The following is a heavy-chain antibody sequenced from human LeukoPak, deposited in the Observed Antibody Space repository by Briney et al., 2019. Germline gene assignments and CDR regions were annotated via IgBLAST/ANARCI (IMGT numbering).Heavy chain of an antibody. Sequence: SETLSLTCAVYGGSFSGYYWSWIRQPPGKGLEWIGEINHSGSTKYNPSLKSRVTISVDTSKNQFSLKLNSVTAADTAVYYCARHSPSGYYYGMDVWGQGTTVTVSS. CDR3: ARHSPSGYYYGMDV. CDR1: GGSFSGYY. V-gene: IGHV4-34*01. J-gene: IGHJ6*02. D-gene: IGHD2-21*01. CDR2: INHSGST.